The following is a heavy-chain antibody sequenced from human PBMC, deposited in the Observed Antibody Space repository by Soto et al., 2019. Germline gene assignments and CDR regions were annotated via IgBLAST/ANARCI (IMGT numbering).Heavy chain of an antibody. CDR2: FEPSDSYT. J-gene: IGHJ3*02. CDR3: ARSSPGITTDSFDI. Sequence: GASLKISCKGSGYSFTSYWITWVRQMPGKGLEWMGRFEPSDSYTNYSPSFRGHVTISADMSISTAYLQWSSLKASDTAMYYCARSSPGITTDSFDIWGQGTMVNVSS. V-gene: IGHV5-10-1*01. CDR1: GYSFTSYW. D-gene: IGHD3-10*01.